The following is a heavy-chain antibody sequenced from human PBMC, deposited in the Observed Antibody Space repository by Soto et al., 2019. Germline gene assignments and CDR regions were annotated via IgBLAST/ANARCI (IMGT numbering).Heavy chain of an antibody. V-gene: IGHV1-18*01. D-gene: IGHD3-22*01. J-gene: IGHJ3*02. CDR2: ISAYNGNT. CDR1: GHTFTSYG. CDR3: ARDQSPYYYDSSGLDAFDI. Sequence: GASVKVSCKASGHTFTSYGISWVRQAPGQGLEWMGWISAYNGNTNYAQKLQGRVAMTTDTSTSTAYMELRSLRSDDTAVYYCARDQSPYYYDSSGLDAFDIWGQGTMVTVSS.